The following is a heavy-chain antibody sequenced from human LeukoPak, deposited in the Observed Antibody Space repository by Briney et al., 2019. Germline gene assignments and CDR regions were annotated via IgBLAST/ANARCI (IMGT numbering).Heavy chain of an antibody. Sequence: GRSLRLSCTASGFTFDDYAMYWVRQAPGKGLEWVSGISWNSGTLDYADSVKGRFTISRDNSKNTLYLQMNSLRAEDTAVYYCAKARYVTGTSAFDIWGQGTMVTVSS. CDR1: GFTFDDYA. CDR3: AKARYVTGTSAFDI. V-gene: IGHV3-9*01. CDR2: ISWNSGTL. D-gene: IGHD1-7*01. J-gene: IGHJ3*02.